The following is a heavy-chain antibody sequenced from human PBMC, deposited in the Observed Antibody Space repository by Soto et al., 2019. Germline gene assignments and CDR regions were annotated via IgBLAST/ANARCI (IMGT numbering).Heavy chain of an antibody. CDR2: ISAYNGNT. Sequence: ASVQVSCTASGYTFTSYGISWVRQAPGQGLEWMGWISAYNGNTNYAQKLQGRVTMTTDTSTSTAYMELRSLRSDDTAVYYCARDQDTAIVLDYSGQGTLVTVS. J-gene: IGHJ4*02. CDR3: ARDQDTAIVLDY. CDR1: GYTFTSYG. D-gene: IGHD5-18*01. V-gene: IGHV1-18*01.